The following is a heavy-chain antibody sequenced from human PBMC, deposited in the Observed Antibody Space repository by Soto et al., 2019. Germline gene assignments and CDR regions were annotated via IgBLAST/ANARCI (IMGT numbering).Heavy chain of an antibody. J-gene: IGHJ6*03. Sequence: GGSLRLSCAASGFTFSSYGMHWVRQAPGKGLEWVAVIWYDGSNKYYADSVKGRFTISRDNSKNTLYLQMNSLRAEDTAVYYCARGAAGTNYYYYMDVRGKGTTVTVSS. D-gene: IGHD6-13*01. CDR3: ARGAAGTNYYYYMDV. CDR2: IWYDGSNK. V-gene: IGHV3-33*08. CDR1: GFTFSSYG.